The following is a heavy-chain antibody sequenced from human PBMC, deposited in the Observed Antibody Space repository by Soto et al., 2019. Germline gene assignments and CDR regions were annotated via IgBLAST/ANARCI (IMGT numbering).Heavy chain of an antibody. CDR1: GFTFSSYA. CDR2: ISYDGSNK. Sequence: QVQLVESGGGVVQPGRSLRLSCAASGFTFSSYAMHWVRQAPGKGLEWVAVISYDGSNKYYADSVKGRFTISRDNSKNTLYLQMTSLRAEDTAVYYCARDQWLQFNFDYWGQGTLVTVSS. D-gene: IGHD5-12*01. CDR3: ARDQWLQFNFDY. V-gene: IGHV3-30-3*01. J-gene: IGHJ4*02.